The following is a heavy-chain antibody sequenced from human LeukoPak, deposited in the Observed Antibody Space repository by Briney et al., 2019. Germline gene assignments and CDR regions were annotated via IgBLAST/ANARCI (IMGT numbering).Heavy chain of an antibody. J-gene: IGHJ3*02. CDR3: SRFTGYCSGISCYPNAFDI. Sequence: PSETLSLTCTVSGGSISSYYWSWIRQPAGKGLEWIGRIYTSGATNYNPSLKSRITISVDTSKNQFSLRLSSVTAADTAMYYCSRFTGYCSGISCYPNAFDIWGQGTTVTVSS. D-gene: IGHD2-2*01. CDR1: GGSISSYY. V-gene: IGHV4-4*07. CDR2: IYTSGAT.